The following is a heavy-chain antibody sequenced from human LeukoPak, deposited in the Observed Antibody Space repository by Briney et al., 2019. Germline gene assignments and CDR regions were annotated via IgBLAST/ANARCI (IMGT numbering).Heavy chain of an antibody. J-gene: IGHJ4*02. CDR3: ARAHEYGDLLIDY. CDR1: GYTFTSYY. CDR2: INPSGGST. V-gene: IGHV1-46*01. Sequence: ASVKVSCKASGYTFTSYYMHWVRQAPGQGLEWMGIINPSGGSTSYAQKFQGRVTMTRDTSISTAYMDLSRLRSDDTAVYYCARAHEYGDLLIDYWGQGTLVTVSS. D-gene: IGHD4-17*01.